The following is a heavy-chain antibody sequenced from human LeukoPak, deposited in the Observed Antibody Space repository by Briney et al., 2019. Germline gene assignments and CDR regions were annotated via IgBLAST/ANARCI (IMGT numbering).Heavy chain of an antibody. Sequence: ASVKVSCKASGYTFTGYYMHWVRQAPGQGLEWMGWIDPNSGGTNYAQKFQGRVTMTRDTSISTAYMELSRLRSDDTAVYYCARVGSGYGIRPLVSLDYWGQGTLVTVSS. CDR1: GYTFTGYY. CDR3: ARVGSGYGIRPLVSLDY. CDR2: IDPNSGGT. D-gene: IGHD5-12*01. J-gene: IGHJ4*02. V-gene: IGHV1-2*02.